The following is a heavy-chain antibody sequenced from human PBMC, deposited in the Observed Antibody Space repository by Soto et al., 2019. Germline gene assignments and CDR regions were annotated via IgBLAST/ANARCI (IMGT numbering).Heavy chain of an antibody. D-gene: IGHD3-22*01. CDR2: IGSGGVKT. Sequence: EVQLLESGGGLVQPGGSLRVSCAASGFAFSSFAMTWVRQAPGMGLEWVSAIGSGGVKTFYADSVKGRFTISRDDSKNTLFLQMNSLRAEDTAVYYCAKYYYDNTGSRGAYDIWGQGTMVTVSS. CDR1: GFAFSSFA. CDR3: AKYYYDNTGSRGAYDI. J-gene: IGHJ3*02. V-gene: IGHV3-23*01.